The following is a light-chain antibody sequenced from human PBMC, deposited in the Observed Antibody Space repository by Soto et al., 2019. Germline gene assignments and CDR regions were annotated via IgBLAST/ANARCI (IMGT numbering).Light chain of an antibody. Sequence: DIVMTQSPESVAVSLGERATLHGKSSQSILYSSNNKNYLAWYQQKPGQPPKLLIYWASTRESGVPDRFSGSGSGTDFTLTISSLQAEDVAVYYGQQYYTTPRTFGQGTKVDIK. CDR1: QSILYSSNNKNY. CDR2: WAS. J-gene: IGKJ1*01. V-gene: IGKV4-1*01. CDR3: QQYYTTPRT.